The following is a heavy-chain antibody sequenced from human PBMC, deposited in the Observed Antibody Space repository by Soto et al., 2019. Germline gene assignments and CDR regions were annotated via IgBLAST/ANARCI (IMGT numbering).Heavy chain of an antibody. V-gene: IGHV1-69*13. Sequence: SSVKVSCKASGGTFSSYAISWVRQAPGQGLEWMGGIIPIFGTANYAQKFQGRVTITADESTSTAYMELSSLRSEDTAVYYCARDPGRWGRWLFEAYYYGMDVWGQGTTVTVSS. CDR2: IIPIFGTA. D-gene: IGHD3-3*01. J-gene: IGHJ6*02. CDR1: GGTFSSYA. CDR3: ARDPGRWGRWLFEAYYYGMDV.